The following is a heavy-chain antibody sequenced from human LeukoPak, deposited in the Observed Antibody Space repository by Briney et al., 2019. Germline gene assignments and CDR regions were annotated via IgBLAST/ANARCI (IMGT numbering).Heavy chain of an antibody. D-gene: IGHD3-22*01. CDR1: GSTFTGYY. V-gene: IGHV1-2*02. Sequence: ASVKVSCKPSGSTFTGYYMHWVRQAPGQGLEWMGWINPNTGGTNYAQKLQGRVTMTTDTSTSTAYMELRSLRSDDTAVYYCARCGPYYDSSGYYYYFDYWGQGTLVTVSS. CDR2: INPNTGGT. CDR3: ARCGPYYDSSGYYYYFDY. J-gene: IGHJ4*02.